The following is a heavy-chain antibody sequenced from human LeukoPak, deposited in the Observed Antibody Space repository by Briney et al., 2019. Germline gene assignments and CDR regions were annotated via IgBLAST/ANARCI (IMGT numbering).Heavy chain of an antibody. CDR3: VRRAATVTSPWGAFDI. CDR1: GFAFSSHV. Sequence: GASLRLSCAASGFAFSSHVMNRVRQAPGKGLEWVSSVSGSQDKTYYADSVKGRFTISRDHSKNTLFLQMDSLRADDTATYYCVRRAATVTSPWGAFDIWGQGTMVTVSS. D-gene: IGHD4-17*01. J-gene: IGHJ3*02. CDR2: VSGSQDKT. V-gene: IGHV3-23*01.